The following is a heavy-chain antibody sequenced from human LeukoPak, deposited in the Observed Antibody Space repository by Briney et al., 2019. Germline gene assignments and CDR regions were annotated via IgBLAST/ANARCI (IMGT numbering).Heavy chain of an antibody. CDR2: ISYDGSNK. D-gene: IGHD6-13*01. V-gene: IGHV3-30*03. Sequence: GGSLRLSCAASGFTFSSYGMHWVRQAPGKGLEWVAVISYDGSNKYYADSVKGRSTISRDNSKNTLYLQMNSLRVEDTAVFYCARDLIAAALGNYYYYGMDVWGQGTTVTVSS. J-gene: IGHJ6*02. CDR1: GFTFSSYG. CDR3: ARDLIAAALGNYYYYGMDV.